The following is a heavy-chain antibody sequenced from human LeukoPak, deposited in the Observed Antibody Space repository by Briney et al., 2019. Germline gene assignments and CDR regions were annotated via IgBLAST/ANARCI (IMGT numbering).Heavy chain of an antibody. J-gene: IGHJ5*02. CDR2: ISGSGGST. Sequence: GRSLRLSCAASGFTFDDYAMHWVRQAPGKGLEWVSAISGSGGSTYYADSVKGRFTISRDNSKNTLYLQMNSLRAEDTAVYYCAKDPTTVVTNNWFDPWGQGTLVTVSS. V-gene: IGHV3-23*01. CDR3: AKDPTTVVTNNWFDP. CDR1: GFTFDDYA. D-gene: IGHD4-23*01.